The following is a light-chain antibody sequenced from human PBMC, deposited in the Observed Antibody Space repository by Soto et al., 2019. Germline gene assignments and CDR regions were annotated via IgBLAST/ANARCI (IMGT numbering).Light chain of an antibody. CDR2: GAS. CDR1: QSISSSF. V-gene: IGKV3-20*01. Sequence: EIVLTQSPGTLSLSPGERATLSCRASQSISSSFLAWYQQKPGQAPRLLIYGASSRATGIPNRFSGSGSGTDFTLTISRLEPEDFAVYYCQQYGGSPPITFGQGTRLEFK. J-gene: IGKJ5*01. CDR3: QQYGGSPPIT.